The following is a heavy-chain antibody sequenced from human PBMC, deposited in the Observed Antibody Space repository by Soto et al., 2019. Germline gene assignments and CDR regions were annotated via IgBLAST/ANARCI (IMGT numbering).Heavy chain of an antibody. CDR3: ARASITMVRGVMSVAFDI. CDR1: GYSVTGNS. J-gene: IGHJ3*02. V-gene: IGHV1-2*04. CDR2: INPNSGGT. D-gene: IGHD3-10*01. Sequence: SFRTYCKTSGYSVTGNSIDGARPAPGQGLEWMGWINPNSGGTNYAQKFQGWVTMTRDTSISTAYMELSRLRSDDTAVYYCARASITMVRGVMSVAFDIWGQGTMVTVSS.